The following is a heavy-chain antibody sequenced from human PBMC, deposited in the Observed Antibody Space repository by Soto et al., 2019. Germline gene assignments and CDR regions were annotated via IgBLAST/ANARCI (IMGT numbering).Heavy chain of an antibody. CDR1: GFTFSGYA. Sequence: GGSQRLSYAASGFTFSGYAVSWVRQAPGKGLEWVSAISGSGGSTYYADSVKGRFTISRDNSKNTLYLQMNSLRAEDTAVYYCAKLGGDILTGYWVYYYYYMDVWGKGTTVTVSS. J-gene: IGHJ6*03. V-gene: IGHV3-23*01. D-gene: IGHD3-9*01. CDR3: AKLGGDILTGYWVYYYYYMDV. CDR2: ISGSGGST.